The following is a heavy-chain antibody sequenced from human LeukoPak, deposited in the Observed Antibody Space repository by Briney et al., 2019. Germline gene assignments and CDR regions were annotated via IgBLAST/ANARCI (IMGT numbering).Heavy chain of an antibody. V-gene: IGHV3-33*01. J-gene: IGHJ4*02. CDR3: ARGVDGGNSELGDY. Sequence: GGSLRLSCAASGFTFSSYGMHWVRQAPGKGLEWVAVIWYDGSNKYYADSVKGRFTISRDNSKNTLYLQMNSLRAEDTAVYYCARGVDGGNSELGDYWGQGTLVTVSS. CDR1: GFTFSSYG. D-gene: IGHD4-23*01. CDR2: IWYDGSNK.